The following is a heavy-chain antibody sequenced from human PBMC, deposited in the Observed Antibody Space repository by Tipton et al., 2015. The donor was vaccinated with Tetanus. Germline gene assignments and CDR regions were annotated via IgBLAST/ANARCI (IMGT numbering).Heavy chain of an antibody. CDR2: IDPNSGAT. Sequence: QVQLVQSGAEVKKPGASVKVSCKASGYTFTGYYIYWVRQAPGQVLEWMGWIDPNSGATVYAQKFQGRVTMTRDTSISTVYMELRSLSSDDTAVYYCARDRGDYIYYGMDVWGPGTTVTVS. D-gene: IGHD3-22*01. CDR1: GYTFTGYY. CDR3: ARDRGDYIYYGMDV. J-gene: IGHJ6*02. V-gene: IGHV1-2*02.